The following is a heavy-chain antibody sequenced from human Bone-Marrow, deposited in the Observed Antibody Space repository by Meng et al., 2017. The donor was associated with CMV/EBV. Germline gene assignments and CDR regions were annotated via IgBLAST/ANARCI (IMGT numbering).Heavy chain of an antibody. V-gene: IGHV3-48*04. CDR3: ARALDILTGYFPYYYYYGMDV. CDR2: ISSSSSTI. CDR1: GFTFSSYS. Sequence: LSLTCAASGFTFSSYSMNWVRQAPGKGLEWVSYISSSSSTIYYADSVKGRFTISRDNAKNSLYLQMNSLRAEDTAVYYCARALDILTGYFPYYYYYGMDVWGRGTTVTVSS. D-gene: IGHD3-9*01. J-gene: IGHJ6*02.